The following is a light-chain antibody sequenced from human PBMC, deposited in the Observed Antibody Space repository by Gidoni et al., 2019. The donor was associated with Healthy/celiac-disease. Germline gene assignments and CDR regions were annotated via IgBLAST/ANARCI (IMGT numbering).Light chain of an antibody. J-gene: IGKJ2*04. CDR2: AAS. CDR3: QQSYSTPMCS. Sequence: DIQMTPSPSSLSASVGDRVTITCRASQSISSYLNWNQQKPGKAPKLLIYAASSLQSGVPSRFSGSGSGTDFTLTISSLQPEDFATYYCQQSYSTPMCSFGQGTKLEIK. V-gene: IGKV1-39*01. CDR1: QSISSY.